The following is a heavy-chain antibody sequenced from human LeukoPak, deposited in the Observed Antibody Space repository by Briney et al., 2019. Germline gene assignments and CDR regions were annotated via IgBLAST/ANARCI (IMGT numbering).Heavy chain of an antibody. CDR3: ARLRCSSTSCYFGYYYMDV. CDR2: IYYSGST. D-gene: IGHD2-2*01. CDR1: GGSISSYY. J-gene: IGHJ6*03. V-gene: IGHV4-59*01. Sequence: SETLSLTRTVSGGSISSYYWSWIRQPPGKGLEWIGYIYYSGSTNYNPSLKSRVTISVDTSKNQFSLKLSSVTAADTAVYYCARLRCSSTSCYFGYYYMDVWGKGTTVTVSS.